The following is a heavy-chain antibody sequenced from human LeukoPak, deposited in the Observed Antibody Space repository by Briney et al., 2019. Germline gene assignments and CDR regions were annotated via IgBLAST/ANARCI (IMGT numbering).Heavy chain of an antibody. CDR3: ARLTMVRGVRYYGMDV. J-gene: IGHJ6*02. CDR1: GFTFTRYW. CDR2: IKRDGSEK. V-gene: IGHV3-7*01. D-gene: IGHD3-10*01. Sequence: PGGSLRLSCAASGFTFTRYWMSWVRQAQGKGLEWMANIKRDGSEKYYVDSVKGRFTISRDNARNSLYLQMNSLRAEDTAVYYCARLTMVRGVRYYGMDVWGQGTTVTVSS.